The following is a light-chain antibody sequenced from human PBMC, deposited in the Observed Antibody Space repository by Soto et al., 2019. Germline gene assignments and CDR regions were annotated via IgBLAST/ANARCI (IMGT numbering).Light chain of an antibody. J-gene: IGKJ1*01. CDR1: QTITSN. V-gene: IGKV3-15*01. CDR3: QQYNERPPWT. CDR2: GAS. Sequence: EIVLTQSPGTLSLSPGERATLSCRANQTITSNLAWYQQKPGQAPRLLIYGASTRATGIPVRFSGSGSGTEFTLTISSLQSEDVGVYYCQQYNERPPWTFGQGTKVDIK.